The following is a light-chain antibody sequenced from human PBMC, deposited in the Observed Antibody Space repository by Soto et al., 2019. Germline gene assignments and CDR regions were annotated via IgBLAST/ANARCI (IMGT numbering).Light chain of an antibody. Sequence: DIQLTQSPSFLSASVGDRVTITCRASQGISSYLAWYQQKPGEAPKLLIPIASILQSGVPSRFSGSGSGTDFVLTISRLQPEDSATYDCQKLDSMPITCGQGTRLEIK. V-gene: IGKV1-9*01. CDR2: IAS. CDR1: QGISSY. CDR3: QKLDSMPIT. J-gene: IGKJ5*01.